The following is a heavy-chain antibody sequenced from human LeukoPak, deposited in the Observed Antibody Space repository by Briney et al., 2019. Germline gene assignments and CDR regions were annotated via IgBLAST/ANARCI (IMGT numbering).Heavy chain of an antibody. Sequence: GGSLRLSCAASGFTFSSYWMHWVRQAPGKGLVWVSRINSDGSSTSYADSVKGRFTISRDNAKNTLYLQMNSLRAEDTAVYYCAREVYDFWSGYYTLYYYYYMDVWGKGTTVTVS. CDR3: AREVYDFWSGYYTLYYYYYMDV. D-gene: IGHD3-3*01. CDR1: GFTFSSYW. V-gene: IGHV3-74*01. CDR2: INSDGSST. J-gene: IGHJ6*03.